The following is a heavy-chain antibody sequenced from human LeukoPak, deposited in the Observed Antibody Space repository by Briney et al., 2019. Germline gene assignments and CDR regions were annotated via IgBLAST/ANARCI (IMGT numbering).Heavy chain of an antibody. CDR2: ISYDGSNK. CDR1: GFTFSSYA. Sequence: GRSLRLSCAASGFTFSSYAMHWVRQAPGKGLEWVAVISYDGSNKYYADSVKGRFTISRDNSKNTLYLQMNSLRAEDTAVYYCARDEIEYQLLLRYYFDYWGQGTLATVSS. V-gene: IGHV3-30-3*01. D-gene: IGHD2-2*01. J-gene: IGHJ4*02. CDR3: ARDEIEYQLLLRYYFDY.